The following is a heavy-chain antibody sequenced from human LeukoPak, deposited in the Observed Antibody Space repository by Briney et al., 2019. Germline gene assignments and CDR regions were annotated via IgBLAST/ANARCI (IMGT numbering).Heavy chain of an antibody. CDR1: GGSISSYY. CDR2: IYYSGST. J-gene: IGHJ3*02. CDR3: ARDTGDGYNSFAFDI. V-gene: IGHV4-59*01. Sequence: SETLSLTCTVSGGSISSYYWSWIRQPPGKGLERIGYIYYSGSTNYNPSLKSRVTISVDTSKNQFSLKLSSVTAADTAVYYCARDTGDGYNSFAFDIWGQGTMVTVSS. D-gene: IGHD5-24*01.